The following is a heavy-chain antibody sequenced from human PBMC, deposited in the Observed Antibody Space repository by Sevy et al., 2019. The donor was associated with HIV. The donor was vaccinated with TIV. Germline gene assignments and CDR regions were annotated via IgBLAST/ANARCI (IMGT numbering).Heavy chain of an antibody. V-gene: IGHV1-2*02. CDR1: GYIFTDYY. D-gene: IGHD3-9*01. CDR3: ARDVYNILAGSTGSIDY. CDR2: LNPNTGDT. Sequence: ASVKVSCKASGYIFTDYYFHWVRRAPGQGLEWMGWLNPNTGDTKYAQKFRGRVTMTRDTSFSTAYMELSGLISDDTAVYYCARDVYNILAGSTGSIDYWGQGTLVTVSS. J-gene: IGHJ4*02.